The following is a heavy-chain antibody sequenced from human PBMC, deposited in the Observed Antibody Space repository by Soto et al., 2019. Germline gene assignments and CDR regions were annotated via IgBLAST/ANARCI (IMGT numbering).Heavy chain of an antibody. CDR3: ARESGYTMNLDY. CDR1: GGSISSYY. V-gene: IGHV4-59*01. J-gene: IGHJ4*02. CDR2: IYYSGST. Sequence: SETLSLTCTVSGGSISSYYWSWIRQPPGKGLEWIGYIYYSGSTIYNPSLKSRVTISVDTSRNQFSLKLSSVTAADTAVYYCARESGYTMNLDYWGQGTLVTVSS. D-gene: IGHD3-22*01.